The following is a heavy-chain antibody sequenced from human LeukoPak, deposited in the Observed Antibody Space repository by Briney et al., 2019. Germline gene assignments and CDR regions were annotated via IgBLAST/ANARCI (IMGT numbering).Heavy chain of an antibody. V-gene: IGHV4-4*07. CDR2: VSTSLPT. CDR1: GVSTSSGY. CDR3: ASGYGSGSYST. J-gene: IGHJ5*02. Sequence: SETLSLTCTVSGVSTSSGYWSWIRQPAGKGLEWMGRVSTSLPTYYNPSLKSRVAMSLDTSENHFSLRLNSVTAADTAVYYCASGYGSGSYSTWGQGTLVTVSS. D-gene: IGHD3-10*01.